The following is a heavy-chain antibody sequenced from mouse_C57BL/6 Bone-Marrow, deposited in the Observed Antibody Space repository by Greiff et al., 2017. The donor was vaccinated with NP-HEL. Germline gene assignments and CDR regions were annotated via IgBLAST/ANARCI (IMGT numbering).Heavy chain of an antibody. D-gene: IGHD1-1*01. V-gene: IGHV5-17*01. Sequence: DVQLVESGGGLVKPGGSLKLSCAASGFTFSDYGMHWVRQAPEKGLEWVAYISSGSSTIYYADTVKGRFTISRDNAKNTLFLQMTSLRSEDTAMYYCASPHYGSSFAYWGQGTLVTVSA. J-gene: IGHJ3*01. CDR1: GFTFSDYG. CDR2: ISSGSSTI. CDR3: ASPHYGSSFAY.